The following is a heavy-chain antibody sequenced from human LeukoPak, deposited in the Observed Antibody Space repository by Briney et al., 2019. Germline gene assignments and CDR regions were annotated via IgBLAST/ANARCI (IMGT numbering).Heavy chain of an antibody. CDR3: AKEGLTTTWYYFDN. D-gene: IGHD6-13*01. CDR2: IFGGGTI. V-gene: IGHV3-66*01. J-gene: IGHJ4*02. CDR1: GFTVSRNY. Sequence: GGSLRLSCAASGFTVSRNYMTWVRQAPGKGLEWVPVIFGGGTIYYADSVKGRFTISRDNSKNTLYLQMNSLRAEDTAVYYCAKEGLTTTWYYFDNWGQGTLVTVSS.